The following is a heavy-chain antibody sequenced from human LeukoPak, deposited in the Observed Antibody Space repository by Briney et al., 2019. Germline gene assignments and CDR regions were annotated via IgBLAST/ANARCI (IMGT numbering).Heavy chain of an antibody. CDR3: ANAPEGDYWYFDL. CDR1: GFTFDDYA. Sequence: PGGSLRLSCAASGFTFDDYAMHWVRQAPGKGLEWVSGIGWYSGSIGYADSVKGRFTISRDNAKNSLYLQMNSLRAEDTALYYCANAPEGDYWYFDLWGRGTLVTVSS. CDR2: IGWYSGSI. J-gene: IGHJ2*01. D-gene: IGHD2-21*01. V-gene: IGHV3-9*01.